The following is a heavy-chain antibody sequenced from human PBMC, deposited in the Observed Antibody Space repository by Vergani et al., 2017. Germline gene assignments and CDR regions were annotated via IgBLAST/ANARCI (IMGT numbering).Heavy chain of an antibody. CDR2: IYYSGST. V-gene: IGHV4-30-4*01. CDR3: ARGVSTVTNYYYYYMDV. D-gene: IGHD4-11*01. CDR1: GGSISSGDYY. J-gene: IGHJ6*03. Sequence: QVQLQESGPGLVKPSKTLSLTCTVSGGSISSGDYYWSWLRQPPGKGLEWIGYIYYSGSTYSNPSLKSRVTISVDTSKNQFSLKLSSVTAADTAVYYCARGVSTVTNYYYYYMDVWGKGTTVTVSS.